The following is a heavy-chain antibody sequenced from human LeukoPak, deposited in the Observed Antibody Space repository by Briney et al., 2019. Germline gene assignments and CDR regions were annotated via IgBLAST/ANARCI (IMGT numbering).Heavy chain of an antibody. J-gene: IGHJ5*02. D-gene: IGHD5-12*01. CDR1: GGTFSSYA. Sequence: SVTVSCTASGGTFSSYAISWVRRAPGQGLEWMGGIIPIFGTANYAQKFQGRVTITADESTSTAYMELSSLRSEDTAVYYCARSPRGYSGYEARLNWFDPWGQGTLVTVSS. V-gene: IGHV1-69*13. CDR3: ARSPRGYSGYEARLNWFDP. CDR2: IIPIFGTA.